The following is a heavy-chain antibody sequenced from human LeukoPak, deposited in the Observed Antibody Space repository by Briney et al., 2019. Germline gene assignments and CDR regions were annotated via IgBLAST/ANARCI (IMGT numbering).Heavy chain of an antibody. Sequence: TGGSLRLSCAASGFNFANHAMSWVRQTPGKGLEWVSAISGGGDITYYADSVTGRFTISRDNAKNSLYLQMSNLRAEDTAVYFCARGGGLDVWGQGATVTVSS. J-gene: IGHJ6*02. V-gene: IGHV3-23*01. D-gene: IGHD3-16*01. CDR2: ISGGGDIT. CDR1: GFNFANHA. CDR3: ARGGGLDV.